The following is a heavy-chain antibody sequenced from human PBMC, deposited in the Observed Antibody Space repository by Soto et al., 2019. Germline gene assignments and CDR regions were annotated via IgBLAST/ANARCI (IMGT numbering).Heavy chain of an antibody. Sequence: EVQVVESGGGVVQPGGSLRLSCAASGFTFSSNSMNWVRQAPGKGLEWISYISSSSSTIYADAVKGRFTISRDNAKNSLYLQMNSLRDADTAVYYCARVIWSGHLTSDLWGQGTLVTVSS. CDR1: GFTFSSNS. D-gene: IGHD3-3*01. CDR2: ISSSSSTI. CDR3: ARVIWSGHLTSDL. J-gene: IGHJ5*02. V-gene: IGHV3-48*02.